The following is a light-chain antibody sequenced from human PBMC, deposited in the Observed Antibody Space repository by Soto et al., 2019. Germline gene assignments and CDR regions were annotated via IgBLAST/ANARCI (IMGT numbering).Light chain of an antibody. CDR1: SSDVGGYNY. Sequence: QSVLTQPPSASGSPGQSVTISCTGTSSDVGGYNYVSWYQQHPGKAPKVVIYEVSKRPSGVPDRFSGSKSGNTASLTVSGLQAEDEADYYCTSYVGGNNHYGFGTGTKVTVL. J-gene: IGLJ1*01. CDR3: TSYVGGNNHYG. CDR2: EVS. V-gene: IGLV2-8*01.